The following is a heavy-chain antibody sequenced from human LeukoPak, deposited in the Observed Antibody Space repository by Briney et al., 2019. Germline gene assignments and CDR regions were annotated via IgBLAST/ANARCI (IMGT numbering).Heavy chain of an antibody. V-gene: IGHV4-59*01. CDR2: IYYSGST. CDR1: GGSISSYY. Sequence: PSETLSLTCTVSGGSISSYYLSWIRQPPGKGLEWIGYIYYSGSTNYNPSLKSRVTISVDTSKNQFSLKLSSVTAADTAVYYCARDRSNYGGLLLYTNYDYMDVWGKGTTVTVSS. CDR3: ARDRSNYGGLLLYTNYDYMDV. D-gene: IGHD4-11*01. J-gene: IGHJ6*03.